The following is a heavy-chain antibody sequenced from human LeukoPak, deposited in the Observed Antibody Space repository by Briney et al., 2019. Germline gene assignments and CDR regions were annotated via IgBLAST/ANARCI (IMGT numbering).Heavy chain of an antibody. V-gene: IGHV3-48*04. CDR2: ISYNGRSI. CDR1: GFTFSSYS. Sequence: GGSLRLSCAASGFTFSSYSMNWVRQAPGKGLEWLSNISYNGRSIYYADSVKGRFTISRDNAKNSLYLQMNNLRVEDTAVYYCARDGRWINYYEGNSPVWGQGTLVTVSS. D-gene: IGHD3-16*01. CDR3: ARDGRWINYYEGNSPV. J-gene: IGHJ4*02.